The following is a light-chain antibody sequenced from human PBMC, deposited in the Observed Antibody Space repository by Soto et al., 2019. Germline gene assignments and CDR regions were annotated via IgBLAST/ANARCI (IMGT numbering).Light chain of an antibody. V-gene: IGKV1-27*01. Sequence: DIQMTQSPSSLSASVGDRVTFSCRASQGISTFLAWFQQKPGKVPKLLIYGASTLQSGVPSRFSGSGSGTDFTLTISSLQXXXXXXXXXXXXXXALWTFGQGTKVEIK. CDR1: QGISTF. J-gene: IGKJ1*01. CDR2: GAS. CDR3: XXXXXALWT.